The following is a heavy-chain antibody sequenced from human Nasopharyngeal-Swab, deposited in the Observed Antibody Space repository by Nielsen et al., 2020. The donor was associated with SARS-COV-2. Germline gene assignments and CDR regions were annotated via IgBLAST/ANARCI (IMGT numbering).Heavy chain of an antibody. D-gene: IGHD5-24*01. V-gene: IGHV3-30-3*01. J-gene: IGHJ4*02. CDR1: GFTFDT. CDR2: ISSDGSYK. Sequence: GGSLRLSSAVSGFTFDTMHWVRQAPGKGLEWVAVISSDGSYKNYADSVKGRFTISRDNSKNTVDLLMDSLTPEDTAVYFCARGGRGDYNEKFDYWGQGTLVTVSS. CDR3: ARGGRGDYNEKFDY.